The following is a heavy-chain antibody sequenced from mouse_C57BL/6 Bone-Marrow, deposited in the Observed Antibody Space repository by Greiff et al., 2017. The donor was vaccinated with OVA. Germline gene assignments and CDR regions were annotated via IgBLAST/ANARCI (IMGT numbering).Heavy chain of an antibody. CDR3: ARAEGLPYYFDY. Sequence: QVTLKVCGPGILQSSQTLSLTCSFSGFSLSTSGMGVSWIRQPSGKGLEWLAHIYWDDDKRYNPSLKSRLTISKDTSRNQVFLKITSVDTADTATYYCARAEGLPYYFDYWGQGTTLTVSS. V-gene: IGHV8-12*01. CDR2: IYWDDDK. D-gene: IGHD2-4*01. J-gene: IGHJ2*01. CDR1: GFSLSTSGMG.